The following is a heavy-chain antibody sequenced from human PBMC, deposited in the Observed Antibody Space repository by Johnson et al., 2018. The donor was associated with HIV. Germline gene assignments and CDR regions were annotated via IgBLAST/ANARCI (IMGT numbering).Heavy chain of an antibody. J-gene: IGHJ3*02. V-gene: IGHV3-30-3*01. CDR3: ARSQTMIVDGADAFDI. Sequence: QVQLVESGGGVVQPGRSLRLSCAASGFTFTSYAMHWVRQAPGKGLEWVAVISYDGSNTYYADTVKGRFTISRDNSKTTLYLQMNSLRAEDTAVYYCARSQTMIVDGADAFDIWGQGTMVTVSS. D-gene: IGHD3-22*01. CDR2: ISYDGSNT. CDR1: GFTFTSYA.